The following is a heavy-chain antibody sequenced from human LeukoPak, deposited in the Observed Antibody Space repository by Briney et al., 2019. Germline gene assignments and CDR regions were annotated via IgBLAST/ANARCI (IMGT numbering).Heavy chain of an antibody. V-gene: IGHV4-34*01. CDR2: ISHGGIT. D-gene: IGHD4-23*01. CDR1: GGSFSGYY. Sequence: SETLSLTCAVYGGSFSGYYWSWIRQPPGKGLEWIGEISHGGITHYNPSLKSRVTISVDTSKNQFSLKLSSVTAADTAVYYCARGGVDYGGVGGYFDYWGQGILVTVPS. CDR3: ARGGVDYGGVGGYFDY. J-gene: IGHJ4*02.